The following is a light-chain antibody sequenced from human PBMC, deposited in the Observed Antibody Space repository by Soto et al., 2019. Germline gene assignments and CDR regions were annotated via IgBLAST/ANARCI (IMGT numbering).Light chain of an antibody. V-gene: IGLV2-11*01. J-gene: IGLJ1*01. Sequence: QSALTQPRSVSGSPGQSVTVSCIGTSSDVGDYNSVAWYQQHPGKAPKLMIYDVSKRPSGVPDRFSGSKSGNTASLTISGLQAEDEAEYYCCSYVGGYSYVFGIGTKLTVL. CDR2: DVS. CDR1: SSDVGDYNS. CDR3: CSYVGGYSYV.